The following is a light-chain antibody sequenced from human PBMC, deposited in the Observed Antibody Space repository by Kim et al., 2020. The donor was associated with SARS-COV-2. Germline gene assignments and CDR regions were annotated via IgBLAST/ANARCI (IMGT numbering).Light chain of an antibody. J-gene: IGKJ2*02. CDR3: QQNNNYLCT. V-gene: IGKV1D-13*01. Sequence: AIQLTQSPSSLSASVGDRVSITCRASQGIGSALAWYQQKPGKAPKLLIYDASSLESGVPSRFSGSGSGTDFTLTINSLQPEHFATYYCQQNNNYLCTFGQGTKLEI. CDR1: QGIGSA. CDR2: DAS.